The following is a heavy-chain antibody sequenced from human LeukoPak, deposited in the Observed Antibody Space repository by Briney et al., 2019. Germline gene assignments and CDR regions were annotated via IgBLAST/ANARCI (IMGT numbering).Heavy chain of an antibody. D-gene: IGHD3-10*01. CDR2: IYYSGST. CDR3: GRGGYYYYYGMDV. J-gene: IGHJ6*04. CDR1: GGSISSGGYY. V-gene: IGHV4-31*03. Sequence: PSETLSLTCTVSGGSISSGGYYWSWIRQHPGKALEWIGYIYYSGSTSYNPSLKSRVTISVDTSKNQFSLKLSSVTAADTAVYYCGRGGYYYYYGMDVWGKGTTVTVSS.